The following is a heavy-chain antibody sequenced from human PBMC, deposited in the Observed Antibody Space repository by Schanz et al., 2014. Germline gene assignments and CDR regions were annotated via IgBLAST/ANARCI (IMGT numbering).Heavy chain of an antibody. D-gene: IGHD2-8*02. Sequence: EVQLVESGGGLVKPGGSLRLSCAASEFIFRDYTMNWVRQAPGKGLEWVSSINTRSSYIYYADSVKGRFTISRDNAKNSLYLQMNSLRAEDTAVYYCTRDRGALVTHNDALNLWGQGTMVSVSS. V-gene: IGHV3-21*01. CDR3: TRDRGALVTHNDALNL. CDR2: INTRSSYI. J-gene: IGHJ3*01. CDR1: EFIFRDYT.